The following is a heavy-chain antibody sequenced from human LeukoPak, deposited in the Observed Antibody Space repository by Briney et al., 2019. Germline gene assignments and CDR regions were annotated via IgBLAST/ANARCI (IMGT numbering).Heavy chain of an antibody. CDR3: ARSFWYGSGYPNYFDY. J-gene: IGHJ4*02. Sequence: SETLSLTCTVSGGSISSYYWSWIRQPPGKGQEWIGYIYYSGSTNYNPSLKSRVTISVDTSKNQFSLKLSSVTAADTAVYYCARSFWYGSGYPNYFDYWGQGTLVTVSS. CDR2: IYYSGST. V-gene: IGHV4-59*01. CDR1: GGSISSYY. D-gene: IGHD3-22*01.